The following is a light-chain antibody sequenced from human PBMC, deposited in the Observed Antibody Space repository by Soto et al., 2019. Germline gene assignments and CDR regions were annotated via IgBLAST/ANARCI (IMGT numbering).Light chain of an antibody. CDR3: QHYNNAPLT. CDR2: GAS. Sequence: DIQMTQSPSSLSASVGDRVTITCRASQGTRNYLAWYQQKPGKVPKLLIYGASTLQLGVPSRFSGSGSGTDFTLTISSLQPEDVATYYCQHYNNAPLTFGGGTRVEIK. V-gene: IGKV1-27*01. J-gene: IGKJ4*01. CDR1: QGTRNY.